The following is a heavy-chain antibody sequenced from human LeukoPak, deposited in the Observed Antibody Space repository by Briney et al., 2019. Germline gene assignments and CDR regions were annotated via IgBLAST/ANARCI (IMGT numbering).Heavy chain of an antibody. CDR3: ARTRGSKYYYNSSGYP. Sequence: TSQTLSLTCTVSGGSISSGSYYWSWIRQPAGKGLEWIGRIYTSGSTNYNPSLKSRVTISVDTPKNQFSLKLRSVTATDTAVYYCARTRGSKYYYNSSGYPGGQGTLITVSS. CDR2: IYTSGST. D-gene: IGHD3-22*01. J-gene: IGHJ5*02. V-gene: IGHV4-61*02. CDR1: GGSISSGSYY.